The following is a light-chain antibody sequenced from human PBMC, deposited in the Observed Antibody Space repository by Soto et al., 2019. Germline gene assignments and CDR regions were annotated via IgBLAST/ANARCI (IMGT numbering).Light chain of an antibody. V-gene: IGLV1-40*01. CDR2: GNS. Sequence: QSVLTQPPSVSGAPGQRVTISCTGSSSNIGAGYDVHWYQQLPGTAPKLLIYGNSNRPSGVPDRFSGSKSGTSASLAITGLQAEDEADYYCQSYDSSLGGPLYVFGTGTKLTVL. CDR3: QSYDSSLGGPLYV. CDR1: SSNIGAGYD. J-gene: IGLJ1*01.